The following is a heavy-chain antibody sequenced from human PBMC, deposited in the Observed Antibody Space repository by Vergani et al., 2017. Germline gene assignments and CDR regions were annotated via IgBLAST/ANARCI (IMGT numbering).Heavy chain of an antibody. CDR1: GGSISSNFYY. D-gene: IGHD5/OR15-5a*01. CDR3: AKPVGTSAIMDGYTM. V-gene: IGHV4-39*01. Sequence: QLHLQESGPGLVKPSETLSLTCTVSGGSISSNFYYWGWIRQSPGKGLEWIGSISSSGSSYSNPSLQSRVTMFFDTSTNQVSLRLSSVTAADTALYYCAKPVGTSAIMDGYTMWGQGTMVTVSS. J-gene: IGHJ3*02. CDR2: ISSSGSS.